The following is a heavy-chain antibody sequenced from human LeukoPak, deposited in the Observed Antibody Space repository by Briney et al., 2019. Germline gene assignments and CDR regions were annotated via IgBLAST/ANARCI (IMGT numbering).Heavy chain of an antibody. CDR3: AREFWFANAPGSWLDP. CDR1: GDSISSVAYV. J-gene: IGHJ5*02. V-gene: IGHV4-30-2*01. CDR2: IFHTGST. Sequence: SETLSLTCVVSGDSISSVAYVWRCIRQPPGKGVGLIGYIFHTGSTFYNPSLKSRVTISVDNTKNQFSLRLSSVTAADTAVYYCAREFWFANAPGSWLDPWGQGTLVTVSS. D-gene: IGHD3-10*01.